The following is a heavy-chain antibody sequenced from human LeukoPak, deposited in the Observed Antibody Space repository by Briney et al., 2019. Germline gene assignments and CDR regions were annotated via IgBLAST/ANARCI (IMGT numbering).Heavy chain of an antibody. CDR3: AKTKSGITIFGAAVEN. Sequence: GGSLRLSCAASGFTFSSYAMSWVRQAPGKGLEWVSAISGSGGSTYYADSVKGRFTISRDNSKNTLYLQMNSLRAEDTAVYYCAKTKSGITIFGAAVENWGQGTLVTVSS. V-gene: IGHV3-23*01. D-gene: IGHD3-3*01. CDR1: GFTFSSYA. CDR2: ISGSGGST. J-gene: IGHJ4*02.